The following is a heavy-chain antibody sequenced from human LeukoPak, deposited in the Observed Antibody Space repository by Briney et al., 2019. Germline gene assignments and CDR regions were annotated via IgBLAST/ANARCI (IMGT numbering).Heavy chain of an antibody. CDR1: GYSFTSYW. Sequence: GESLKISCKGSGYSFTSYWIGWVRQMPGKGLEWMGIIYPGDSDTRYSPSFQGQVTISADKSISTAYLQWSSLKASDTAMYYCARVVVVPAAISPTNYFDYWGQGTLVTVSS. V-gene: IGHV5-51*01. CDR3: ARVVVVPAAISPTNYFDY. J-gene: IGHJ4*02. CDR2: IYPGDSDT. D-gene: IGHD2-2*02.